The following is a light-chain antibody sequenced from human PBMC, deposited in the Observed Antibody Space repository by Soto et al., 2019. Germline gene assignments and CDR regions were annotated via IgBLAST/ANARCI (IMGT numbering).Light chain of an antibody. CDR2: GAS. J-gene: IGKJ5*01. V-gene: IGKV3-20*01. CDR3: QHYGISPPIT. CDR1: QSVGGSY. Sequence: IVLTQSPGTLSLSPWERATLSCRASQSVGGSYLAWYQQKPGQAPRLLLYGASSRATGIPDRFSGSGSGTDFTLTISGLEPEDFTVYYCQHYGISPPITFGQGTRLEIK.